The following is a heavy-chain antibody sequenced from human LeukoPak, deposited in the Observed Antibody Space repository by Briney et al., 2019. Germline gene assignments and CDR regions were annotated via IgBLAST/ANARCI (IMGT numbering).Heavy chain of an antibody. D-gene: IGHD5-18*01. CDR2: INPNSGGT. J-gene: IGHJ4*02. V-gene: IGHV1-2*02. CDR1: GYTFTGYY. Sequence: GASVKVSCKASGYTFTGYYMHWVRQAPGQGLEWMGWINPNSGGTNYAQKFQGRVTMTRDTSISTAYMELSRLRSDDTAVYYCARAFTRIRLGSPRYWGQGTLVTVSS. CDR3: ARAFTRIRLGSPRY.